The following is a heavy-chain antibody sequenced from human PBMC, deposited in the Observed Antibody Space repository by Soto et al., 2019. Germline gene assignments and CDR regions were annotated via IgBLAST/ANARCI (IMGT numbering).Heavy chain of an antibody. CDR3: ATQTISYTWDV. V-gene: IGHV4-4*02. D-gene: IGHD1-1*01. CDR1: GVSITNTKW. CDR2: ISRSEGS. Sequence: QVQLQESGPGLVKPSGTLSLSCAVSGVSITNTKWWTWVRQAPGKGLEWIGEISRSEGSTYHPYLKGRVAMSLETSNNQLSLRLSSVTAADTAVYYCATQTISYTWDVWGQGPTVTVS. J-gene: IGHJ6*02.